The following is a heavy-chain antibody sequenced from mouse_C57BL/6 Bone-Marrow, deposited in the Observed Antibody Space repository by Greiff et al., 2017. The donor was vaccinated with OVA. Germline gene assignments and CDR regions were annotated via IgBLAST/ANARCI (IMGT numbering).Heavy chain of an antibody. CDR2: IDPSDSYT. V-gene: IGHV1-50*01. J-gene: IGHJ3*01. CDR1: GYTFTSYW. Sequence: QVQLKQPGAELVKPGASVKLSCKASGYTFTSYWMQWVKQRPGQGLEWIGEIDPSDSYTNYNQKFKGKATLTVEPSSSTAYMQLSSLTSEDSAVYYCARNYLAWFAYWGQGTLVTVSA. CDR3: ARNYLAWFAY. D-gene: IGHD1-1*01.